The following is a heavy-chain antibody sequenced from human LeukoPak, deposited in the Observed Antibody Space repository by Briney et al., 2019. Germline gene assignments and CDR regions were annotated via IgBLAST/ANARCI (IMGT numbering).Heavy chain of an antibody. J-gene: IGHJ4*02. CDR2: INSDGSST. Sequence: GGSLRLSCAASGFTFSSYWMHWVRQDAGKGLVWVSRINSDGSSTTYADSVKGRFTISRDNAKNTLYLQMNSLRVEDTAVYYCARDLSSSSWYGGPRAGYWGQGTLVTVSS. V-gene: IGHV3-74*01. CDR1: GFTFSSYW. D-gene: IGHD6-13*01. CDR3: ARDLSSSSWYGGPRAGY.